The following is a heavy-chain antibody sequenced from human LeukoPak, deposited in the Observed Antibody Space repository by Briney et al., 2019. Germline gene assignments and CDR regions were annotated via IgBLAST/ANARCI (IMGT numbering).Heavy chain of an antibody. V-gene: IGHV4-34*01. Sequence: SETLSLTCAVYGGSFSGYYWSWIRQPPGKGLEWIGEINHSGSTNYNRSLERRVTISVETCKNQFSLKLSSVTAADTAVYYCASLERRGYYYYYGMDVWGQGTTVTVSS. CDR1: GGSFSGYY. J-gene: IGHJ6*02. CDR3: ASLERRGYYYYYGMDV. D-gene: IGHD1-1*01. CDR2: INHSGST.